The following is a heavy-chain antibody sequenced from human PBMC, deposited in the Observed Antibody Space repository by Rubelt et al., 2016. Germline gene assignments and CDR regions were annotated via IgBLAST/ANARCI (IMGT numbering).Heavy chain of an antibody. D-gene: IGHD5-12*01. J-gene: IGHJ4*02. Sequence: QVQLVQSGAEVKKPGASVKVSCKTSGYTFTGYYMHWVRQAPGQGLEWMGRINPNSGDTNYAQKFQGRVTMTRDTSITTAYMEVSSLRSDDTAVYYGARHSGYDYVGYSDYWGQGTLVTVSS. V-gene: IGHV1-2*06. CDR1: GYTFTGYY. CDR3: ARHSGYDYVGYSDY. CDR2: INPNSGDT.